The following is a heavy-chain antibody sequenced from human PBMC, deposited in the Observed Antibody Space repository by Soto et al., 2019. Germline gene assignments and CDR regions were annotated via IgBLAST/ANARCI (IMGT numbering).Heavy chain of an antibody. CDR1: GGTFSSYA. Sequence: QVQLVQSGAEVKKPGSSVKVSCKASGGTFSSYAISWVRQAPGQGLEWMGGTIPISGTANYAQKLQGRVTITADESTSTADMELSSLRSEDTAVYYCARSQGSSTSLEIYYYCYYGMDVWGQGTTVSVSS. D-gene: IGHD2-2*01. V-gene: IGHV1-69*01. CDR2: TIPISGTA. CDR3: ARSQGSSTSLEIYYYCYYGMDV. J-gene: IGHJ6*02.